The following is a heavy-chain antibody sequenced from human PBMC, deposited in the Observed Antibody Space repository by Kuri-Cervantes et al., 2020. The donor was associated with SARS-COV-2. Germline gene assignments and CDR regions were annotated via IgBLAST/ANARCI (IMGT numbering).Heavy chain of an antibody. CDR1: GFTFSSYA. CDR2: ISYDGSNK. CDR3: AVEALDV. Sequence: GESLKISCAASGFTFSSYAMRWVRQAPGKGLEWVAVISYDGSNKYYADSVKGRFTISRDNSKNTLYLQMNSLRAEDTAVYYCAVEALDVWGKGTTVTVSS. J-gene: IGHJ6*04. V-gene: IGHV3-30-3*01.